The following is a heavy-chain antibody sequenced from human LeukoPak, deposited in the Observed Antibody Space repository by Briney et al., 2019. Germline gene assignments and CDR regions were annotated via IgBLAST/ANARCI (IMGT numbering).Heavy chain of an antibody. J-gene: IGHJ6*03. V-gene: IGHV4-39*01. CDR2: IYYSGST. CDR3: ARLRPKTTVTTEYYMDV. Sequence: SETLPLTCTVSGGSISSSSYYWGWIRQPPGKGLEWIVSIYYSGSTYYNPSLKSRVTISVDTSKNQFSLKLSSVTAADTAVYYCARLRPKTTVTTEYYMDVWGKGTTVTVSS. CDR1: GGSISSSSYY. D-gene: IGHD4-17*01.